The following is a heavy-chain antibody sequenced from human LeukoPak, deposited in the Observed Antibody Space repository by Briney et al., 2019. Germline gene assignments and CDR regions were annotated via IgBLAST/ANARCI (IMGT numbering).Heavy chain of an antibody. D-gene: IGHD3-10*01. CDR2: IYGSGST. Sequence: PSETLSLTCTVSGGFISSYYWSWIRQPAGKGLEWIGRIYGSGSTDYNPSLKSRVTMSIDTSKNQFSLNLISVTAADTAVYYCARDSGTTGEVKFDPWGQGTLVTVSS. V-gene: IGHV4-4*07. CDR1: GGFISSYY. J-gene: IGHJ5*02. CDR3: ARDSGTTGEVKFDP.